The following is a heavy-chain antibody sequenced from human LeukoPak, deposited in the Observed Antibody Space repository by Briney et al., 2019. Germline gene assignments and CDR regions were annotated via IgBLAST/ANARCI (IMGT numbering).Heavy chain of an antibody. CDR3: AREVYGDSSFDY. CDR2: INPNSGGT. CDR1: GYSFSDNY. J-gene: IGHJ4*02. V-gene: IGHV1-2*02. D-gene: IGHD4-17*01. Sequence: ASVKVSCKASGYSFSDNYMHWVRQAPGQGLEWMGWINPNSGGTNYAQKFQGRVTITRDASISTAYLELSRLRSDDTAVYYCAREVYGDSSFDYWGQGTLLTVSS.